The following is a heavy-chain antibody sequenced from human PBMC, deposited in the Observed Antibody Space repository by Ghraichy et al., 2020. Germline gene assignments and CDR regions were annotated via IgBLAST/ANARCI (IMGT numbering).Heavy chain of an antibody. D-gene: IGHD6-13*01. CDR1: GGSFSGDH. J-gene: IGHJ4*02. Sequence: SETLSLTCAVYGGSFSGDHWSWIRHPPGKGLEWIGEINHSGSTNYNPSLKSRVTISVDTSKNQFSLKLSSVTAADTAVYYCARYRIAAAGQKGDCFDYWGQGTLVTVHS. CDR2: INHSGST. CDR3: ARYRIAAAGQKGDCFDY. V-gene: IGHV4-34*01.